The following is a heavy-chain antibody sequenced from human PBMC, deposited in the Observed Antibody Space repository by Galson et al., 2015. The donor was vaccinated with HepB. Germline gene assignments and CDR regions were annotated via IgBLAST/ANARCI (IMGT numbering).Heavy chain of an antibody. J-gene: IGHJ4*02. Sequence: LRLSCAASGFTFSSYGMHWVRQAPGKGLEWVAVISYDGSNKYYADSVKGRFTISRDNSKNTLYLQMNSLRAEDTAVYYCAKVVSGSYYVRAAGGSLDYWGQGTLVTVSS. V-gene: IGHV3-30*18. CDR2: ISYDGSNK. CDR1: GFTFSSYG. D-gene: IGHD1-26*01. CDR3: AKVVSGSYYVRAAGGSLDY.